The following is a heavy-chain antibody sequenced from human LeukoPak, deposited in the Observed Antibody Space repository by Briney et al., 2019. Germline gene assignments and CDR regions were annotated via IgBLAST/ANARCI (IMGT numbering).Heavy chain of an antibody. CDR1: GFTFSSYA. Sequence: GGSLRLSCAASGFTFSSYAMSWVRQAPGKGLEWVSAISGSGGSTYYADSVKGRFTISRDNSKNTLYLQMNSLRAEDTAVYYCARTYYDSSGCSPIPSDYWGQGTLVTVSS. V-gene: IGHV3-23*01. J-gene: IGHJ4*02. CDR3: ARTYYDSSGCSPIPSDY. D-gene: IGHD3-22*01. CDR2: ISGSGGST.